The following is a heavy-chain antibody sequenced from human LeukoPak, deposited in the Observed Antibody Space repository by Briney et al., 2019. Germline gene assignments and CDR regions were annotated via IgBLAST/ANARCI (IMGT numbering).Heavy chain of an antibody. Sequence: GGSLRLSCAASGFTFSSYGMHWVRQAPGKGLEWVAVISYDGSNKYYADSVKGRFTISRDNSKNTLYLQMNSLRAEDTAAYYCAKDPDGYKPLAWGQGTLVTVSS. CDR2: ISYDGSNK. J-gene: IGHJ5*02. CDR3: AKDPDGYKPLA. D-gene: IGHD5-24*01. V-gene: IGHV3-30*18. CDR1: GFTFSSYG.